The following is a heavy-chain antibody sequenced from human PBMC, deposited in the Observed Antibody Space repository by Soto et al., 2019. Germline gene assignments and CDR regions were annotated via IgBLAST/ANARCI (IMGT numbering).Heavy chain of an antibody. D-gene: IGHD2-15*01. V-gene: IGHV4-39*01. J-gene: IGHJ4*02. CDR1: GGSISSSSYY. Sequence: SETLSLTCTVSGGSISSSSYYWGWIRQPPGKGLEWIGSIYYSGSTYYNPSLKSRVTISVDTSKNQFSLKLSSVTAADTAVYYCARHTPAISITDHWGQGTLVSVSS. CDR2: IYYSGST. CDR3: ARHTPAISITDH.